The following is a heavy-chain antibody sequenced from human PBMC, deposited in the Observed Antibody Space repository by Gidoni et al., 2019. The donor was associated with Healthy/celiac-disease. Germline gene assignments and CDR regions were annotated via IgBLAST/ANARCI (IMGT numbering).Heavy chain of an antibody. Sequence: QVQLQQWGAGLLKTSETLTLNCAVYGGSFSGYYWSWIRQPPGKGLEWIVEINHSGSTNYNPSLKVRVTISVDTSKNQFSLKLSSVTAADTAVYYCARRKVPAAPFDYWGQGTLVTVSS. D-gene: IGHD2-2*01. CDR3: ARRKVPAAPFDY. CDR1: GGSFSGYY. CDR2: INHSGST. V-gene: IGHV4-34*01. J-gene: IGHJ4*02.